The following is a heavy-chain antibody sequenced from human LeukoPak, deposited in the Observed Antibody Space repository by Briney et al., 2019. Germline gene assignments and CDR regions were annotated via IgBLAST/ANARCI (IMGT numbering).Heavy chain of an antibody. J-gene: IGHJ3*02. CDR2: IRYDGSNK. CDR3: AKDLGYSYGKNPDAFDI. V-gene: IGHV3-30*02. CDR1: GFTFSSYG. Sequence: GGSLRLSCAASGFTFSSYGMHWVRQAPGKGLEWVAFIRYDGSNKYYADSVKGRFTISRDNSKNTLYLQMNSLRAEDTAVYYCAKDLGYSYGKNPDAFDIWGQGTMVTVSS. D-gene: IGHD5-18*01.